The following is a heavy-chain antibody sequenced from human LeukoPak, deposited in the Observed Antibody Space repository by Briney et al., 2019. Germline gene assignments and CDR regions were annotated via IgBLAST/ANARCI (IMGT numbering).Heavy chain of an antibody. D-gene: IGHD1-26*01. V-gene: IGHV3-30*04. CDR3: AKDRVGAMLYFDY. CDR2: ISYDGSNK. CDR1: GFTFSSYA. Sequence: SGRSLRLSCAASGFTFSSYAMHWVRQAPGKGLEWVAVISYDGSNKYYADSVKGRFTISRDNSKSTLYLQMNSLRAEDTAVYYCAKDRVGAMLYFDYWGQGTLVTVSS. J-gene: IGHJ4*02.